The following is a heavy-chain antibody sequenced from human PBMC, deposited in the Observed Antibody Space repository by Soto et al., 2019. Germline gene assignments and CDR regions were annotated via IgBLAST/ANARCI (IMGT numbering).Heavy chain of an antibody. CDR3: ARAKVTTQSNYFDY. Sequence: PSETLSLTCAVSGGSISSGGYSWSWIRQPPGKGLEWIGYIYHSGSTYYNPSLKSRVTISVDRSKNQFSLKLSSVTAADTAVYYCARAKVTTQSNYFDYWGQGTLVTVSS. CDR2: IYHSGST. D-gene: IGHD2-21*02. V-gene: IGHV4-30-2*01. J-gene: IGHJ4*02. CDR1: GGSISSGGYS.